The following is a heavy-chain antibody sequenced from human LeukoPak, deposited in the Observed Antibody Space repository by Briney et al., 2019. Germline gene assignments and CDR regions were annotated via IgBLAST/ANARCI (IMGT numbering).Heavy chain of an antibody. CDR2: INPNSGGT. V-gene: IGHV1-2*02. J-gene: IGHJ3*02. CDR1: GYTFTGYY. D-gene: IGHD6-19*01. CDR3: ASGHFWEAVAGTLSAFDI. Sequence: GASVKVSCKASGYTFTGYYMHWVRQAPGQGLEWMGWINPNSGGTNYAQKFQGRVTMTRDTSISTAYMELSRLRSDDTAVYYRASGHFWEAVAGTLSAFDIWGQGTMVTVSS.